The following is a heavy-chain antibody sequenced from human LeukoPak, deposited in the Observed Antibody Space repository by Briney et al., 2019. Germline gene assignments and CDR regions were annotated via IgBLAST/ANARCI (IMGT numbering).Heavy chain of an antibody. V-gene: IGHV1-69*05. D-gene: IGHD3-22*01. CDR3: ARARSPSSGYLLRDHNWFDP. CDR1: GGTFSSYA. J-gene: IGHJ5*02. Sequence: GASVKVSCKASGGTFSSYAISWVRQAPGQGLEWMGGIVPIFGTASYAQKFQGRVTITTDESTSTAYMELSSLRSEDTAVYYCARARSPSSGYLLRDHNWFDPWGQGTLVTVSS. CDR2: IVPIFGTA.